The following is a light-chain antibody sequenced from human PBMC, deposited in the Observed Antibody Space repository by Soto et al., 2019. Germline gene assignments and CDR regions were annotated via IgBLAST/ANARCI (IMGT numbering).Light chain of an antibody. CDR3: QQYSSSPWT. Sequence: ETVLTQSPGTLSLSPGERGTLSCRASQTVSSSYLAWYQQRPGQAPRLLIHGASSRATGIPDRFSGSGSGTDFTLTISRLEPDDFAVYYCQQYSSSPWTFGQGTKVEFK. V-gene: IGKV3-20*01. CDR1: QTVSSSY. CDR2: GAS. J-gene: IGKJ1*01.